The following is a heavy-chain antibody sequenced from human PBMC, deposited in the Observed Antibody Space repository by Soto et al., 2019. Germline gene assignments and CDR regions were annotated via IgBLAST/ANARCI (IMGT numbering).Heavy chain of an antibody. CDR2: IIPVVDVT. D-gene: IGHD1-1*01. J-gene: IGHJ4*02. V-gene: IGHV1-69*02. CDR3: ARSGTLDY. CDR1: GGSFDAYA. Sequence: QGQLVQSGAEVKKPGSSLRVSCKASGGSFDAYAINLVRQAPGQGLEWMGRIIPVVDVTNYGRRFQGRLTITADKSPTTAYMELNSLTSEDTAIYYCARSGTLDYWGQGTRVTVSS.